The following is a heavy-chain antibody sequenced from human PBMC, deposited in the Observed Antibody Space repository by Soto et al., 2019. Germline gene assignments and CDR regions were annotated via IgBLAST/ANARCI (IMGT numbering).Heavy chain of an antibody. V-gene: IGHV1-8*01. CDR2: MNPNSGNT. D-gene: IGHD1-1*01. Sequence: QVQLVQSGAEVKKPGASVKVSCKASGYTFTSYDINWMREATGQGLEWMGWMNPNSGNTGYAQKFQGRVTMTRNTSITTAYMELSSLISVDTAVYYCAREMTTRGVIVWGQGTTVIVSS. CDR3: AREMTTRGVIV. J-gene: IGHJ6*02. CDR1: GYTFTSYD.